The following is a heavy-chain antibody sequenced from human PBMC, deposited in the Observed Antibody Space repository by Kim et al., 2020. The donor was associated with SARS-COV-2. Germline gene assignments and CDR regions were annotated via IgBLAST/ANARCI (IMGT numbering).Heavy chain of an antibody. D-gene: IGHD5-18*01. V-gene: IGHV4-4*02. CDR3: ARERRYSYGNLYYYYGMAA. Sequence: SETLSLTCAVSGGSISSSNWWCWVRQPPGKGLEWIGGIYHSGSTNYNLSLKSRVTISVDKSKNQFSLKLSSVTAADTAVYYCARERRYSYGNLYYYYGMAAWGKGTTATVSS. CDR2: IYHSGST. CDR1: GGSISSSNW. J-gene: IGHJ6*04.